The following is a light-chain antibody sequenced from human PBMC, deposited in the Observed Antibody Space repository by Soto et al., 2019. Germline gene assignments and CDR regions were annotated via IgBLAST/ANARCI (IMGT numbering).Light chain of an antibody. J-gene: IGLJ2*01. CDR1: SSDIGGYNF. CDR3: SSYTGRTPPVV. Sequence: QSALTQPASVSVSPGQSITISCTGTSSDIGGYNFVSWYQQHPGKAPKLMIYDVSNRPSGVSNRFSGSKSGNTASLTISGLQAEDEADYYCSSYTGRTPPVVFGGGTKLTVL. V-gene: IGLV2-14*01. CDR2: DVS.